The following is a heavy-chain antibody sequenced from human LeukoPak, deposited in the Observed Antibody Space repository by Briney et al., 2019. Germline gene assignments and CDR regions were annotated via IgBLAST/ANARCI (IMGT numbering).Heavy chain of an antibody. CDR1: GGSISGYY. Sequence: PSQTLSLTCTVSGGSISGYYWSWVRQPPLKGLEWIGYIYSSGITRYSPSLKSRRTISVETSKNQFSLRLSSVTAADTALYYCARLATDSDILTGSDYWGQGTLVTVSS. D-gene: IGHD3-9*01. CDR3: ARLATDSDILTGSDY. V-gene: IGHV4-59*08. J-gene: IGHJ4*02. CDR2: IYSSGIT.